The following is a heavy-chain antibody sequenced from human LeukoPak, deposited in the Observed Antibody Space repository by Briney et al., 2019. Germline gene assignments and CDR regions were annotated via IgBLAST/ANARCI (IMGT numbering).Heavy chain of an antibody. CDR2: IIPRFGTA. J-gene: IGHJ4*02. V-gene: IGHV1-69*01. CDR3: ARDWGVIGAALFY. Sequence: ASVKVSCKSSGDTFSNYAISWVRQAPGQGLEWMGGIIPRFGTADYAQKFQGRVTMTADESTSTAYMELSSLRSEDTAVYYCARDWGVIGAALFYWGQGSLVTVSP. D-gene: IGHD6-13*01. CDR1: GDTFSNYA.